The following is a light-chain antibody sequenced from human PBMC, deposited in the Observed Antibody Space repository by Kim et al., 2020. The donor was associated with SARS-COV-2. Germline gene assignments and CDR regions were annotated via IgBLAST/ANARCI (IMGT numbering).Light chain of an antibody. V-gene: IGKV1-16*02. CDR1: QGSNKN. Sequence: SESVGDSITVTTRESQGSNKNLAWFQQKPEKAPKSLIYSASRLQSAVPSKFSGSGSGTDFTLTISSLQPEDFATYFCQQYNIYPYTFGQGTNLYI. J-gene: IGKJ2*01. CDR2: SAS. CDR3: QQYNIYPYT.